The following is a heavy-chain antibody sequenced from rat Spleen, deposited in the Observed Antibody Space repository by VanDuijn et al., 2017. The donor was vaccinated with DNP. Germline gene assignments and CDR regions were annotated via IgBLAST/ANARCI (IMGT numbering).Heavy chain of an antibody. D-gene: IGHD1-12*03. Sequence: EVQLVESGGGLVQPGRSLKLSCAASGFTFSNYYMAWVRQAPKKGLEWVATISTSGSRTYYRDSVKGRFTISRDNAKSSLYLQMDSLRSEDTASYYCARHDTMMVIPYFDDWGQGVMVTVSS. CDR3: ARHDTMMVIPYFDD. CDR1: GFTFSNYY. J-gene: IGHJ2*01. V-gene: IGHV5-25*01. CDR2: ISTSGSRT.